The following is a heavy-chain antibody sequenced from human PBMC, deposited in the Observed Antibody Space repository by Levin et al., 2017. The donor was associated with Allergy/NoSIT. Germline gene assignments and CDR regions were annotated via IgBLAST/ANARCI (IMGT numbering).Heavy chain of an antibody. J-gene: IGHJ4*02. CDR2: IYYSGST. V-gene: IGHV4-61*01. D-gene: IGHD3-10*01. Sequence: SETLSLTCTVSGGSVSSGSYYWSWIRQPPGTGLEWIGYIYYSGSTNYNPSLKSRVTISVDTSKNQFSLKLSSVTAADTAVYYCARGYGSGSYIFDYWGQGTLVTVSS. CDR1: GGSVSSGSYY. CDR3: ARGYGSGSYIFDY.